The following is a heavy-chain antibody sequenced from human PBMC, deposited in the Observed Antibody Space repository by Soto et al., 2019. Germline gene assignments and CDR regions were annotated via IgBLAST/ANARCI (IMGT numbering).Heavy chain of an antibody. D-gene: IGHD6-6*01. CDR2: IYSGGST. J-gene: IGHJ4*02. CDR1: GFTVSSNY. Sequence: GGSLRLSCAASGFTVSSNYMSWVRQAPGKGLEWVSVIYSGGSTYYADSVKGRFTISRDNSKNTLYLQMNSLRAEDTAVYYCARGPPGSSSEIDFWGPGTLVTVSS. CDR3: ARGPPGSSSEIDF. V-gene: IGHV3-66*01.